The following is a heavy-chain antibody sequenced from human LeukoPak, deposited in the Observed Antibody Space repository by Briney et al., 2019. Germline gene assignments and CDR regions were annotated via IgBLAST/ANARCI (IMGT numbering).Heavy chain of an antibody. CDR3: ASDKGASGWGLGY. Sequence: SETLSLTCTVSGGSISSYYWSWIRQPPGKGLEWIGYIYYSGSTNYNPSLKSRVTIPVDTSKNQFSLKLTSVTAADTAVYYCASDKGASGWGLGYWGQGTLVTVSS. J-gene: IGHJ4*02. CDR1: GGSISSYY. V-gene: IGHV4-59*08. CDR2: IYYSGST. D-gene: IGHD6-19*01.